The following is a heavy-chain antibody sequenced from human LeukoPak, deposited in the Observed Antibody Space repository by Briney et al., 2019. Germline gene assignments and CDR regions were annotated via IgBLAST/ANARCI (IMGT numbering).Heavy chain of an antibody. Sequence: ASVKVSCKTSGYTFTNYGVSWVRQAPGQGLEWMGWIGTHNGNTNYAQKFQGRVIMSIDTSTNTAYMELMSLRSDDTALFYCARDGSGGGGFFDYWGQGTLVIVSS. CDR1: GYTFTNYG. V-gene: IGHV1-18*01. D-gene: IGHD6-19*01. CDR3: ARDGSGGGGFFDY. J-gene: IGHJ4*02. CDR2: IGTHNGNT.